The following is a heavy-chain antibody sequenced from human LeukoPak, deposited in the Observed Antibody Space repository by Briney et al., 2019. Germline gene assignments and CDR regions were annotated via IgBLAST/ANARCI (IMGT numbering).Heavy chain of an antibody. CDR1: GGSISSGANY. CDR3: ARGGELLRPADY. V-gene: IGHV4-30-2*01. Sequence: PSQTLSLTCTVSGGSISSGANYWSWIRQPPGRGLEWIGYISHSESAYYSPSLESRITISVDRSKNQFSLKLKSVTAADTAIYYCARGGELLRPADYWGQGTLVTVSS. J-gene: IGHJ4*02. D-gene: IGHD3-22*01. CDR2: ISHSESA.